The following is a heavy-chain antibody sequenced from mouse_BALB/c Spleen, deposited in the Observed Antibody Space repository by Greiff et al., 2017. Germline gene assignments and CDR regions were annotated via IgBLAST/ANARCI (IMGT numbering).Heavy chain of an antibody. D-gene: IGHD2-1*01. CDR3: ARDGNYEGSAWFAY. J-gene: IGHJ3*01. CDR2: ISDGGSYT. CDR1: GFTFSDYY. Sequence: EVMLVESGGGLVKPGGSLKLSCAASGFTFSDYYMYWVRQTPEKRLEWVATISDGGSYTYYPDSVKGRFTISRDNAKNNLYLQMSSLKSEDTAMYYCARDGNYEGSAWFAYWGQGTLVTVSA. V-gene: IGHV5-4*02.